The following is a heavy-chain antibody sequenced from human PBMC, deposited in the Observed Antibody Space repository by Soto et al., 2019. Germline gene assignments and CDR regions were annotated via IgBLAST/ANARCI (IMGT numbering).Heavy chain of an antibody. CDR2: IIPIFGTA. V-gene: IGHV1-69*06. CDR1: GGTFSSYA. J-gene: IGHJ4*02. Sequence: SVKVSCKASGGTFSSYAISWVRQAPGQGLEWMGGIIPIFGTANYAQKFQGRVTITADKSTSTAYMELSSLRSEDTAAYYCARVADYYDSSGYYDYWGQGTLVTVSS. CDR3: ARVADYYDSSGYYDY. D-gene: IGHD3-22*01.